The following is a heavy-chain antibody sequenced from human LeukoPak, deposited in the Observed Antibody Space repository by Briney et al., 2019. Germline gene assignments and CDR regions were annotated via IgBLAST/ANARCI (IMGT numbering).Heavy chain of an antibody. J-gene: IGHJ6*02. CDR1: GFTFSSYA. CDR3: AKDLVAVAGTRVSYYYGMDV. V-gene: IGHV3-23*01. CDR2: ISGSGGST. Sequence: GGSLRLSCAASGFTFSSYAMSWVRQAPGKGLEWVSAISGSGGSTYYADSVKGRFTISRDNSKNTLYLQMNSLRAEDTAVYYCAKDLVAVAGTRVSYYYGMDVWGQGTTVTVSS. D-gene: IGHD6-19*01.